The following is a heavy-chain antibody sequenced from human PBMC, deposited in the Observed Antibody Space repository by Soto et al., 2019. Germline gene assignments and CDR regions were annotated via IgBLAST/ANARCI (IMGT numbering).Heavy chain of an antibody. CDR3: ARCLGSREDYYYGMDV. D-gene: IGHD6-13*01. CDR1: GGSFSGYY. V-gene: IGHV4-34*01. J-gene: IGHJ6*02. Sequence: SETLSLTCAVCGGSFSGYYWSWIRQPPGKGLEWIGEINHSGSTNYNPSLKSRVTLSVDTSKNQFSLKLSSVTAADTAVYYCARCLGSREDYYYGMDVWDQGTTVTVAS. CDR2: INHSGST.